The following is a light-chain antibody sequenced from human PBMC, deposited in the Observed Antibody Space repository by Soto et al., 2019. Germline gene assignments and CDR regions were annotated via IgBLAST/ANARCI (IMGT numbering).Light chain of an antibody. CDR1: QSVSSSY. CDR2: GAS. V-gene: IGKV3-20*01. Sequence: EIVLTQSPGTLSLSPGERATLSCRASQSVSSSYLAWYQQKPGQAPRLLIYGASSRATGIPDRFSGSGSGTYFTLPISRLVPEDFAVYYWQQYGSSQLTFGGGTKVEIK. CDR3: QQYGSSQLT. J-gene: IGKJ4*01.